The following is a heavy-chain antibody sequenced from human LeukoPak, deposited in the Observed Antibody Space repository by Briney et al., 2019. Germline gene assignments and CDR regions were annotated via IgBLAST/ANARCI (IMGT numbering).Heavy chain of an antibody. CDR1: GFTFSDYY. Sequence: GSLRLSCAASGFTFSDYYMSWLRQAPGKGLEWVSYISSSGSTIYYADSVEGRFTISRDNAKNSLYLQMNSLRAEDTAVYYCARDRFLGQLVDYWGQGTLVTVSS. CDR2: ISSSGSTI. D-gene: IGHD6-6*01. CDR3: ARDRFLGQLVDY. J-gene: IGHJ4*02. V-gene: IGHV3-11*01.